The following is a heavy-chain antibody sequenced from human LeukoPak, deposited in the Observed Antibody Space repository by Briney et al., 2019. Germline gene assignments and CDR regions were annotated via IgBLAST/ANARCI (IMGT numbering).Heavy chain of an antibody. V-gene: IGHV3-7*03. CDR2: IKQDGSEK. CDR3: ASQNGGIDY. CDR1: GFTSSSYW. D-gene: IGHD2-8*01. J-gene: IGHJ4*02. Sequence: GGSLRLSCAASGFTSSSYWMSWVRQAPGKGLEWVANIKQDGSEKYYVDSVKGRFTISRDNAKNSLYLQMNSLRAEDTAVYYCASQNGGIDYWGQGTLVTVSS.